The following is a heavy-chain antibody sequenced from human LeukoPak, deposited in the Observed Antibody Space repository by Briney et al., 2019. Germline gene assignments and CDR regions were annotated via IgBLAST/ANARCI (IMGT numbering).Heavy chain of an antibody. Sequence: ASVKVSCKAAGGTFGTYTIGWVRQAPGQGLEWVGWISAYNGDTKYEQKLQGRVTLTTDASTSTAYMDLRSLRSDDTAVYYCARSHAGYETEYYFDSWGQGTLVTVSS. CDR3: ARSHAGYETEYYFDS. V-gene: IGHV1-18*01. D-gene: IGHD5-12*01. J-gene: IGHJ4*02. CDR2: ISAYNGDT. CDR1: GGTFGTYT.